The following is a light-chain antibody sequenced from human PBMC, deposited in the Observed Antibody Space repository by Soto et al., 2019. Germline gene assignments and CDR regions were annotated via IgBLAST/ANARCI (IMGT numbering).Light chain of an antibody. CDR3: KKYDSTTLT. V-gene: IGKV4-1*01. CDR1: QSVLYSSNNKHY. CDR2: WAS. Sequence: DIVMTQSPDSLAVSLGERATINCKSSQSVLYSSNNKHYLAWYQQKPGQPPKLLIYWASTRESGVPDRFSGSGSGTDFTLTKSSLQAKDVTVYHCKKYDSTTLTFGVKTKVESK. J-gene: IGKJ4*01.